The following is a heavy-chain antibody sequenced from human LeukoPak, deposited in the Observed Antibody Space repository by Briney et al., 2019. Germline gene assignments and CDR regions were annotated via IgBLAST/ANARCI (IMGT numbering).Heavy chain of an antibody. CDR3: AREGSELERRWYFGY. J-gene: IGHJ4*02. V-gene: IGHV1-2*02. D-gene: IGHD1-1*01. CDR1: GYTFTGYY. Sequence: GASVKVSCKASGYTFTGYYMHWVRQAPGQGLEWMGWINPNSGGTNYAQKSQGRVTMTRDTSISTAYMELSRLRSDDTAVYYCAREGSELERRWYFGYWGQGTLVTVSS. CDR2: INPNSGGT.